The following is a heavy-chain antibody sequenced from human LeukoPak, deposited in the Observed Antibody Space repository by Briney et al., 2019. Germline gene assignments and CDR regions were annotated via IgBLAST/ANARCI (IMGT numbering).Heavy chain of an antibody. V-gene: IGHV3-23*01. CDR1: GFTFSSYA. CDR2: ISGSGGST. D-gene: IGHD6-6*01. CDR3: AKSLLVAPTRDYMDV. Sequence: AGGSLRLSCAASGFTFSSYAMSWVRQAPGKGLEWVSAISGSGGSTYYADSVKGRFTISRDNSKNTLYLQMNSLRAEDTAVYYCAKSLLVAPTRDYMDVWGKGTTVTVSS. J-gene: IGHJ6*03.